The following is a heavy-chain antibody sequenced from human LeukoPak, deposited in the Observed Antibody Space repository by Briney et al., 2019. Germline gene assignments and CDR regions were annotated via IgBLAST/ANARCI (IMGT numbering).Heavy chain of an antibody. CDR1: GGSISSSSYY. D-gene: IGHD3-22*01. CDR3: ASRYKYYYDSSGFWFDP. Sequence: PSETLSLTCTVSGGSISSSSYYWGSIRQPPGKGLEWIWSIYYSGSTYYNPSLKSRVTISVDTSKNQFSLKLSSVTAADTAVYYCASRYKYYYDSSGFWFDPWGQGTLVTVSS. V-gene: IGHV4-39*01. CDR2: IYYSGST. J-gene: IGHJ5*02.